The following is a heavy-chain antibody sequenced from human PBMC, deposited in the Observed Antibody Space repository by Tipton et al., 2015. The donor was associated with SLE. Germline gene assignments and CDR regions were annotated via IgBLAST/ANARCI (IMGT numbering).Heavy chain of an antibody. CDR3: ARGHERHYDSPNFDI. Sequence: AGLVKPSETLSLTCNVSGASINSYFWSWIRQPPGKGLEWIGEINHSGSTNYNPSLKSRVTISVDTSKNQFSLKLSSVTAADTAVYYCARGHERHYDSPNFDIWGQGTMVTVSS. V-gene: IGHV4-34*01. CDR1: GASINSYF. J-gene: IGHJ3*02. CDR2: INHSGST. D-gene: IGHD5-12*01.